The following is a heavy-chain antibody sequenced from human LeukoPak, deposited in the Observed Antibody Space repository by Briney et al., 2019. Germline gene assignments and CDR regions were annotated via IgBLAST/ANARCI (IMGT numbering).Heavy chain of an antibody. V-gene: IGHV1-2*04. Sequence: GASVKVSCKASGYTFTGYYMHWVRQAPGQGLEWMGWINPNSGGTNYAQKFQGWVTMTRDTSISTAYMELSRLRSDDTAVYYCARDLGYCSGGSCYNPEFDYWGQGTLVTVSS. D-gene: IGHD2-15*01. CDR2: INPNSGGT. J-gene: IGHJ4*02. CDR1: GYTFTGYY. CDR3: ARDLGYCSGGSCYNPEFDY.